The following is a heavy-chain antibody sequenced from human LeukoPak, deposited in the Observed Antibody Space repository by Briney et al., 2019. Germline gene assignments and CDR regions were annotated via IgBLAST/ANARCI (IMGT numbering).Heavy chain of an antibody. V-gene: IGHV3-43*02. D-gene: IGHD2-15*01. CDR2: ISGDGGST. CDR1: GFTFDDYA. CDR3: AKDKVSYCSGGSCYSRTYSDY. J-gene: IGHJ4*02. Sequence: PGGSLRLSCAASGFTFDDYAMHWVRQAPGKGLEWVSLISGDGGSTYYADSVKGRFTISRDNSKNSLYLQMDSLRTEDTALYYCAKDKVSYCSGGSCYSRTYSDYWGQGTLVTVSS.